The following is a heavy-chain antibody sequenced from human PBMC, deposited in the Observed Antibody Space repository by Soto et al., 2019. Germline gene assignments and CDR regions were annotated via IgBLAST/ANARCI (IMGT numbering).Heavy chain of an antibody. CDR2: IYYSGST. D-gene: IGHD4-17*01. CDR3: ARHNGFYYYYGMDV. V-gene: IGHV4-59*08. CDR1: GGSISSYY. J-gene: IGHJ6*02. Sequence: SETLSLTCTVSGGSISSYYWSWIRQPPGKGLEWIGYIYYSGSTNYNPSLKSRVTISVDTSKNQFSLKLSSVTAADTAVYYCARHNGFYYYYGMDVWGQGTTVTVSS.